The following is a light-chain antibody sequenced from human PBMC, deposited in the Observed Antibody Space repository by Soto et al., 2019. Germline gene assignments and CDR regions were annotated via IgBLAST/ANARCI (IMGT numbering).Light chain of an antibody. CDR1: SSNIGAVYD. J-gene: IGLJ1*01. CDR3: QSYDNSLTYV. Sequence: QSVLTQPPSVSGAPGQSITISCTGSSSNIGAVYDVHWYQQVPGTAPKLLIYGINNRASGVPDRFSVSKSGTSASLAISGFQAEDEADYYCQSYDNSLTYVFGTGTKLTVL. V-gene: IGLV1-40*01. CDR2: GIN.